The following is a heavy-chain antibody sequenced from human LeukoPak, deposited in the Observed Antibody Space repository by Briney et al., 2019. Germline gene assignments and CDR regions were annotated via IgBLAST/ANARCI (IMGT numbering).Heavy chain of an antibody. J-gene: IGHJ5*02. CDR2: INPSGGST. D-gene: IGHD3-16*01. Sequence: ASVKVSCKASGYSFSGHYMHWVRQAPGQGLEWMGIINPSGGSTSYARKFQGRVTMTRDTSISTAYMELNRLRSDDTAVYYCARGDDYIWGSAFNWFDPWGQGTLVTVSS. CDR1: GYSFSGHY. CDR3: ARGDDYIWGSAFNWFDP. V-gene: IGHV1-46*01.